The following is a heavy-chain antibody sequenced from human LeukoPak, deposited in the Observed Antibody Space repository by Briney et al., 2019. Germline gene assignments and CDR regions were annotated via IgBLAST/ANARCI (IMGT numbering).Heavy chain of an antibody. CDR1: GYSFTSDG. CDR2: ISAYNGNT. J-gene: IGHJ5*02. Sequence: ASVKVSCKASGYSFTSDGISWVRQAPGQGLEWMGWISAYNGNTNYAQKLQGRVTMTTDTSTSTAYMELRSLRSDDTAVYYCARDGSGDSSGWYGRSYNWFDPWGQGTLVTVSS. D-gene: IGHD6-19*01. CDR3: ARDGSGDSSGWYGRSYNWFDP. V-gene: IGHV1-18*01.